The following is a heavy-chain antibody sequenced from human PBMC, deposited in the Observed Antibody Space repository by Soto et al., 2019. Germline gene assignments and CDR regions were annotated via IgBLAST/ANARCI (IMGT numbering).Heavy chain of an antibody. Sequence: QVQLVQSGAEVKKPGSSVKVSCKASGGTFSSYAISWVRQAPGQGLEWMGGIIPIFGTANYAQKFQGRVTITADESTSTAYMEMSSLRSEDTAVYYGATQWAGVPRYYYGMDVWGQGTKVTVSS. J-gene: IGHJ6*02. V-gene: IGHV1-69*12. CDR1: GGTFSSYA. D-gene: IGHD1-26*01. CDR3: ATQWAGVPRYYYGMDV. CDR2: IIPIFGTA.